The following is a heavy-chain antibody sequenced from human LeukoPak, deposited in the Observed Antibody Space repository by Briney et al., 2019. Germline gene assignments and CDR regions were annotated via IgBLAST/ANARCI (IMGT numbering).Heavy chain of an antibody. Sequence: SETLSLTCTVSGGSINGYYWTWIRQPPGKGLEWIGYISDSGSTNYNPPLKSRVTMSVDSSNTEFSLRLNSVTAADTAVYYCARVFRGAVTSNWFDPWGQGTLVTVSS. CDR1: GGSINGYY. J-gene: IGHJ5*02. CDR2: ISDSGST. D-gene: IGHD4-17*01. CDR3: ARVFRGAVTSNWFDP. V-gene: IGHV4-59*01.